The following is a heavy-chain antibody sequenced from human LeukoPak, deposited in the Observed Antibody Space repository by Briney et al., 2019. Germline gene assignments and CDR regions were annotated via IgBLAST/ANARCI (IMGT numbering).Heavy chain of an antibody. V-gene: IGHV3-48*03. CDR3: ARGRAEMATLTFDY. Sequence: GGSLRLSCAASGFTFSSYEMNWVRQAPGKGLEWVSYISSSGSTIYYADSVKGRFTISRDNAKNSLYLQMNSLRAEDTAVYYCARGRAEMATLTFDYWGQGTLVTVSS. CDR2: ISSSGSTI. D-gene: IGHD5-24*01. J-gene: IGHJ4*02. CDR1: GFTFSSYE.